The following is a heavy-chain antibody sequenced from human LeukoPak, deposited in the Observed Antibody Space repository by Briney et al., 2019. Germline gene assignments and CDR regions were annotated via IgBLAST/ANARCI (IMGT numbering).Heavy chain of an antibody. CDR2: ISSSGRNI. J-gene: IGHJ4*02. V-gene: IGHV3-48*03. CDR1: GFTFSDYE. CDR3: ARDLVQLWSKDF. Sequence: ETGGSLRLSCAASGFTFSDYEFNWVRQAPGKGLEGVSYISSSGRNIYYADSVKGRFTISRDNAKNSLYLQMNSLRAEDTAVYYCARDLVQLWSKDFWGQGTLVTVSS. D-gene: IGHD5-18*01.